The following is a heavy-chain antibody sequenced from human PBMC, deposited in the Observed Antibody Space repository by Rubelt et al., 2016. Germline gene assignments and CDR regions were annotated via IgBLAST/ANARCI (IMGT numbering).Heavy chain of an antibody. D-gene: IGHD6-13*01. J-gene: IGHJ4*02. CDR3: ARSSSANDY. CDR1: GFTFSSYS. CDR2: ISSSSSTI. Sequence: EVQLVESGGGLVQPGGSLRLSCAASGFTFSSYSMNWVRQAPGKGLEWVSYISSSSSTIYYADSVKGRFTISRDNAKNSLYLQRNSLRAEETAVYYCARSSSANDYWGQGTLVTVSS. V-gene: IGHV3-48*04.